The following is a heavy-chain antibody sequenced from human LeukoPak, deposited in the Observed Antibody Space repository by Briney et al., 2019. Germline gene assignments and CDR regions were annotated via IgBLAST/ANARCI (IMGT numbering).Heavy chain of an antibody. D-gene: IGHD3-10*01. J-gene: IGHJ4*02. Sequence: GESLKISCKGSGYSFTGYWIVWVRQMPGKGLERMGIIYPGDSDTRYSPSFQGQVTISADKSISTAYLQWSSLKASDTAMYYCARQVDDYYGSGSIDYWGQGTLVTVSS. CDR1: GYSFTGYW. V-gene: IGHV5-51*01. CDR2: IYPGDSDT. CDR3: ARQVDDYYGSGSIDY.